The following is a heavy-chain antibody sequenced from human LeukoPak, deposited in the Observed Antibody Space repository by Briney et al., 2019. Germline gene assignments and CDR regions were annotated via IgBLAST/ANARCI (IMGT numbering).Heavy chain of an antibody. Sequence: PSQTLSLTCTVSGGSISSGDYYWSWIRQPPGKGLEWIGYIYYSGSTYYNPSLKSRVTISVDTSKNQFSLKLSSVTAADTAVYYCARHDSELTDAFDIWGQGTMVTVSS. D-gene: IGHD3-10*01. CDR1: GGSISSGDYY. CDR2: IYYSGST. J-gene: IGHJ3*02. CDR3: ARHDSELTDAFDI. V-gene: IGHV4-30-4*01.